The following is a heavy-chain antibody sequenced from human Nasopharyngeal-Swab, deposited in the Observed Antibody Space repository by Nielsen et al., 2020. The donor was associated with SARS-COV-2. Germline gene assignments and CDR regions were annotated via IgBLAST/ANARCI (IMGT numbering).Heavy chain of an antibody. V-gene: IGHV4-34*01. CDR1: GGSFSGYY. J-gene: IGHJ4*02. Sequence: SETLSLTCAVSGGSFSGYYWSWIRQPPGQGLQWIGEISHAGTTNYNPSLKNRVAISVDTSKYQFSLKLSSVTAADTAVYYCAATDYDSGSYGVALDYWGQGTLVTVSS. CDR3: AATDYDSGSYGVALDY. D-gene: IGHD3-10*01. CDR2: ISHAGTT.